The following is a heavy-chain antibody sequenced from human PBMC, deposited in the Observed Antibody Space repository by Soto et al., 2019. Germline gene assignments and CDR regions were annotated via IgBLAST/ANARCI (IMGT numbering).Heavy chain of an antibody. CDR2: INHSGST. V-gene: IGHV4-34*01. CDR1: GGSFSGYY. J-gene: IGHJ2*01. Sequence: QVQLQQWGAGLLKPSETLSLTCAVYGGSFSGYYWSWIRQPPGKGLEWIGEINHSGSTNYNPSLKSRVTISVDTSKNQFSLKLGSVTAADTAVYYCARVSRVRWYPDWYFDLWGRGTLVTVSS. D-gene: IGHD2-15*01. CDR3: ARVSRVRWYPDWYFDL.